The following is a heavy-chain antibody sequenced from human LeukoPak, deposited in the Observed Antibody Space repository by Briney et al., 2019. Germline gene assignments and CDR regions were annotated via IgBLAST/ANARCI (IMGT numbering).Heavy chain of an antibody. CDR3: ARVGVVPADTLNGYYYYMDV. CDR2: MNPNSGNT. Sequence: ASVKVSCKASGYTFTSYYMHWVRQAPGQGLEWMGWMNPNSGNTGYAQKFQGRVTMTRNTSISTAYMELSSLRSEDTAVYYCARVGVVPADTLNGYYYYMDVWGKGTTVTISS. J-gene: IGHJ6*03. V-gene: IGHV1-8*02. D-gene: IGHD2-2*01. CDR1: GYTFTSYY.